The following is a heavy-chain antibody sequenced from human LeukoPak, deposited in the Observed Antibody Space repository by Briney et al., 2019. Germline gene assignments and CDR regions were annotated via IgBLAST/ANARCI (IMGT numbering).Heavy chain of an antibody. V-gene: IGHV4-4*02. CDR1: GGSISCSNW. D-gene: IGHD3-10*01. J-gene: IGHJ6*04. CDR2: IYHSGST. CDR3: ARVDYGSGSPPLYGMDV. Sequence: SETLSLTCAVSGGSISCSNWWSWVRQPPGKGLEWIGGIYHSGSTNYNPSLKSRVTISVDKSKNQFSLKLSSVTAADTAVYYCARVDYGSGSPPLYGMDVWGKGTTVTVSS.